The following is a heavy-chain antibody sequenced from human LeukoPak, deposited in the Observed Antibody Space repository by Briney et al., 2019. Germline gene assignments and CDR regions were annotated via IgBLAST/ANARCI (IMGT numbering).Heavy chain of an antibody. V-gene: IGHV3-23*01. CDR1: GFTFSSYG. Sequence: GGSLRLSCAASGFTFSSYGMSWVRQAPGKGLEWVSAISGSGGSTYYADSVKGRFTISRDKSKNTLYLQMNSLRAEDTAVYYCAKEEWGFGEFPLFMDVWGKGTTVTISS. J-gene: IGHJ6*03. CDR3: AKEEWGFGEFPLFMDV. CDR2: ISGSGGST. D-gene: IGHD3-10*01.